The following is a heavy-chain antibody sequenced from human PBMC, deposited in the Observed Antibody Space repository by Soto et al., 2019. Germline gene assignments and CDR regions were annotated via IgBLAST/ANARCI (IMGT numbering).Heavy chain of an antibody. CDR2: INPSGGST. J-gene: IGHJ4*02. CDR1: GYTFTSYY. V-gene: IGHV1-46*01. CDR3: AREGRNVGATPDDY. D-gene: IGHD1-26*01. Sequence: QVQLVQSGAEVKKPGASVKVSCKASGYTFTSYYMHWVRQAPGQGLEWMGIINPSGGSTSYAQKFQGRVTMTRDTSTSTVYMELSSLRSEDTXXXYCAREGRNVGATPDDYWGQGTLVXV.